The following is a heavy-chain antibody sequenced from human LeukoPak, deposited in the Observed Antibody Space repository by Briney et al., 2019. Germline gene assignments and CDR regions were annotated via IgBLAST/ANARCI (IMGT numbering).Heavy chain of an antibody. J-gene: IGHJ2*01. CDR2: ISYDGSNK. Sequence: GRSLRLSCAASGFTFSSYAMHWVRQAPGKGLEWVAVISYDGSNKYYADSVKGRFTISRDNSKNTLYLQMNSLRAGDTAVYYCARDYGDWYFDLWGRGTLVTVSS. CDR3: ARDYGDWYFDL. CDR1: GFTFSSYA. D-gene: IGHD4-17*01. V-gene: IGHV3-30-3*01.